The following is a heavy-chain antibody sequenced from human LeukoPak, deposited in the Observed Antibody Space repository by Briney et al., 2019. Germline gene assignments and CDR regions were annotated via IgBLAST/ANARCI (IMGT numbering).Heavy chain of an antibody. V-gene: IGHV3-7*03. D-gene: IGHD3-16*01. CDR2: INHNGNVN. CDR1: GYTFSSYW. Sequence: GGSLRLSCAASGYTFSSYWMNWARQAPGKGREWVASINHNGNVNYYVDSVKGRFTISRDNAKNSLYLQMSNLRAEDTAVYFCARGGGLDVWGQGATVTVSS. CDR3: ARGGGLDV. J-gene: IGHJ6*02.